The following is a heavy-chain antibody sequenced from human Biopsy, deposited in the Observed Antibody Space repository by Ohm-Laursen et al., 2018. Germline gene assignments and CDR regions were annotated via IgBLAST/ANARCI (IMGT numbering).Heavy chain of an antibody. Sequence: SLRLSCSASGFTFSTHVMTWVRRAPGKGLEWVSAITVSADTTYYADSVMDRFTVSRDNSQNTLYLLMNSLIAEDTAIYYYGKGRVGNSGSLDIWGHGTMVAVTS. D-gene: IGHD1-1*01. CDR2: ITVSADTT. V-gene: IGHV3-23*01. CDR3: GKGRVGNSGSLDI. J-gene: IGHJ3*02. CDR1: GFTFSTHV.